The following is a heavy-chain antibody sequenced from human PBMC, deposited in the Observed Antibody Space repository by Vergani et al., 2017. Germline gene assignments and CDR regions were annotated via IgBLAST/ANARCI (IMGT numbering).Heavy chain of an antibody. CDR3: ARQIDYYGSGIPDAYYFDY. CDR1: GGSISSSSYY. J-gene: IGHJ4*02. D-gene: IGHD3-10*01. CDR2: IYYSGST. V-gene: IGHV4-39*01. Sequence: QMQLQESGPGLVKPSETLPLTCTVSGGSISSSSYYWDWIRQPPGKGLEWIGNIYYSGSTYYNPSLKSRVTISIDTSKNQFSLKLSSVTAADTAVYYCARQIDYYGSGIPDAYYFDYWGQGTLVTVSS.